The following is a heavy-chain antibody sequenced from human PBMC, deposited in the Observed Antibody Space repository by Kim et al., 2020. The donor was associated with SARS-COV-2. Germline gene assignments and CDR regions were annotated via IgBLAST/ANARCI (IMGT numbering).Heavy chain of an antibody. CDR2: IYYSGST. D-gene: IGHD3-22*01. Sequence: SETLSLTCTVSGGSISSSSYYWGWIRQPPGKGLEWIGSIYYSGSTYYNPSLKSRVTISVDTSKNQFSLKLSSVTAADTAVYYCARQMGITMIVVVISTHFDHWGHGTLVTVSS. CDR1: GGSISSSSYY. CDR3: ARQMGITMIVVVISTHFDH. V-gene: IGHV4-39*01. J-gene: IGHJ4*01.